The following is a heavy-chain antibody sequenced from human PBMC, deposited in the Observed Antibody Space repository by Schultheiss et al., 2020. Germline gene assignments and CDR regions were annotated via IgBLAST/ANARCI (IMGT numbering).Heavy chain of an antibody. D-gene: IGHD3-10*01. CDR1: GGSFSGYY. V-gene: IGHV4-34*01. CDR2: IYYSGST. Sequence: SETLSLTCAVYGGSFSGYYWSWIRQPPGKGLEWIGYIYYSGSTYYNPSLKSRVTISVDTSKNQFSLKLSSVTAADTAVYYCARVFSGQFDYWGQGTLVTVSS. CDR3: ARVFSGQFDY. J-gene: IGHJ4*02.